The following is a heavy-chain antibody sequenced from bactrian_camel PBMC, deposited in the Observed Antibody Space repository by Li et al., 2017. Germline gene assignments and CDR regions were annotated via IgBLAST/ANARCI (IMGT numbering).Heavy chain of an antibody. CDR1: GFIFSDYA. V-gene: IGHV3S7*01. CDR3: AARKWPGCGLGTPAFDY. Sequence: HVQLVESGGGLVQPGGSLTLSCTASGFIFSDYAMSWVRQAPGKGLEWVSSISDDGAETYYTASVKGRFTISKDSAKNTLFLRLTSLNTEDSATYYCAARKWPGCGLGTPAFDYWGQGTQVTVS. D-gene: IGHD5*01. J-gene: IGHJ4*01. CDR2: ISDDGAET.